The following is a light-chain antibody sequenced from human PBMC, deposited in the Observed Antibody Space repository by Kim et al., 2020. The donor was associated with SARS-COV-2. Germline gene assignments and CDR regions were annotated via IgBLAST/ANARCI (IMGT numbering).Light chain of an antibody. V-gene: IGLV3-19*01. CDR1: SLRSYY. CDR2: GKN. Sequence: SSELTQDPAVSVALGQTVRITCQGDSLRSYYATWYQQKPGQAPILVIYGKNNRPSGIPDRFSGSSSGNTASLTITGTQAGEEADYYCNSRDSNDKGGFGG. CDR3: NSRDSNDKGG. J-gene: IGLJ2*01.